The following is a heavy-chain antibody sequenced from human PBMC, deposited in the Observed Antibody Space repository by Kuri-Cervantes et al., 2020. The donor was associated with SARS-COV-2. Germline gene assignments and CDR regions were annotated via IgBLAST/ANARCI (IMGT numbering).Heavy chain of an antibody. J-gene: IGHJ4*02. Sequence: LSLTCAASGFTFSSYGMHWVRQAPGKGLEGVAVISYDGSNKYYADSVKGRFTIFRDNSKNTLYLQMNSLRAEDTAVYYCAKDKGWLRQTAGLDYWGQGTLVTVSS. CDR2: ISYDGSNK. D-gene: IGHD5-12*01. V-gene: IGHV3-30*18. CDR3: AKDKGWLRQTAGLDY. CDR1: GFTFSSYG.